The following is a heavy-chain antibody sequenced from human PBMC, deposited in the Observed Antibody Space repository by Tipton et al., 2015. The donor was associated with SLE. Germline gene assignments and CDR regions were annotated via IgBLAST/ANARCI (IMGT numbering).Heavy chain of an antibody. CDR3: ARGGDYDSSGYNY. CDR1: GFTVSSNY. J-gene: IGHJ4*02. Sequence: GSLRLSCAASGFTVSSNYMSWVRQAPGKGLEWVSVIYSGGSTYYADSVKGRFTISRDNSKNTLYLQMNSLRAEDTAVYYCARGGDYDSSGYNYWGQGTLVTVSS. CDR2: IYSGGST. V-gene: IGHV3-53*05. D-gene: IGHD3-22*01.